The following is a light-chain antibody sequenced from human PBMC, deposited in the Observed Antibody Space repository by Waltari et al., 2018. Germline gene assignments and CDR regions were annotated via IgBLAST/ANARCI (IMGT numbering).Light chain of an antibody. V-gene: IGKV2-30*02. CDR2: QVS. J-gene: IGKJ1*01. CDR1: QSLVHSDGNTY. Sequence: DVAMTQSPLFLPATLVEPAYISCRSSQSLVHSDGNTYLNWFQQSPDQTPRRLIYQVSNRDSGVPDRFSGSGSGTDFTLRISRVEAEDIGVYYCMQRTHWPVWTFGQGTKVEIK. CDR3: MQRTHWPVWT.